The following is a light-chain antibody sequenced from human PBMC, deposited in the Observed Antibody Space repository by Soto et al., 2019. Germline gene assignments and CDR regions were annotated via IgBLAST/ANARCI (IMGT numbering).Light chain of an antibody. CDR3: LQTYSTPYT. CDR1: QSISSY. CDR2: TAS. Sequence: DIQMTQSPSSLPASVGDRVTITCRASQSISSYLNWYQQKPGKAPKLLIYTASSLHSEVPSRFSGSDSGTYFTLTISSLQPEDFATYYCLQTYSTPYTFGQGTKLEIK. J-gene: IGKJ2*01. V-gene: IGKV1-39*01.